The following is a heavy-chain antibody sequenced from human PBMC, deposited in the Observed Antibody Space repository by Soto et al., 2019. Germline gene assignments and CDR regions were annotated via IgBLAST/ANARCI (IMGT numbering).Heavy chain of an antibody. Sequence: ESGGGLVQPGGSLRLSCAASGFTFSSYWMSWVRQAPGKGLEWVANIKQDGSEKYYVDSVKGRFTISRDNAKNSLYLQMNSLRAEDTAVYYCARALRDYYDSSGYRPPQHYYFDYWGQGTLVTVSS. V-gene: IGHV3-7*03. D-gene: IGHD3-22*01. CDR2: IKQDGSEK. CDR3: ARALRDYYDSSGYRPPQHYYFDY. CDR1: GFTFSSYW. J-gene: IGHJ4*02.